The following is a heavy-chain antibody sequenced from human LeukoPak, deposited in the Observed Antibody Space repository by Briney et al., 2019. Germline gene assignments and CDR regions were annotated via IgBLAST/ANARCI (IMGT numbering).Heavy chain of an antibody. CDR1: GFTFDDYA. CDR2: ISWNSGRI. CDR3: AKSTYYDFWSGYLDY. D-gene: IGHD3-3*01. J-gene: IGHJ4*02. V-gene: IGHV3-9*03. Sequence: SLRLSSAASGFTFDDYAMHWVRQAPGKGLEWVSGISWNSGRIGYVDSVKGRFTISRDNAKNSLYLQMNSLKPEDMAVYYCAKSTYYDFWSGYLDYWGQGTRVTVSS.